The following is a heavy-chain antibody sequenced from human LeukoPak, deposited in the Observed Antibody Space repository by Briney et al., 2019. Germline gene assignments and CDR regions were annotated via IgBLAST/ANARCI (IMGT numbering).Heavy chain of an antibody. J-gene: IGHJ3*02. D-gene: IGHD3-22*01. Sequence: GESLKISCKGSGYSFTSYWIGWVRQMPGQGLEWMGIIYPGDSDTRYSPSFQGQVSISADKSISTAYLQWSSLKASDTAIYYCARQAYGSHFDAFDIWGQGTMVTDSS. CDR1: GYSFTSYW. V-gene: IGHV5-51*01. CDR2: IYPGDSDT. CDR3: ARQAYGSHFDAFDI.